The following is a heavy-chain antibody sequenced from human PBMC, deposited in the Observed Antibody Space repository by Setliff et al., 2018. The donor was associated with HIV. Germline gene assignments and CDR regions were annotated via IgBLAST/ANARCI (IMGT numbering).Heavy chain of an antibody. CDR3: AWGTQRPIDS. Sequence: GGSLRLSCAASGFTFSSYGMHWVRQAPGKGLEWVAFIRYDGSNKYYADSVKGRFTISRDNHKKTLSLQMNSLRYEDTAMYYCAWGTQRPIDSWGQGTLVTVSS. CDR1: GFTFSSYG. CDR2: IRYDGSNK. D-gene: IGHD3-16*01. J-gene: IGHJ4*02. V-gene: IGHV3-30*02.